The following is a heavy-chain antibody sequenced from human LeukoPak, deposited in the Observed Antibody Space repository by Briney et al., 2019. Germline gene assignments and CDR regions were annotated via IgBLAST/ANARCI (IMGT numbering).Heavy chain of an antibody. V-gene: IGHV3-30-3*01. D-gene: IGHD3-3*01. CDR1: GFTFSSYA. CDR2: ISYDGSNK. CDR3: ASGYDFWGGYYSY. Sequence: HPGGSLRLSCAASGFTFSSYAMHWVRQAPGKGLEWVAVISYDGSNKYYADSVKGRFTISRDNSKNTLYLQMNSLRAEDTAVYYCASGYDFWGGYYSYWGQGTLVTVSS. J-gene: IGHJ4*02.